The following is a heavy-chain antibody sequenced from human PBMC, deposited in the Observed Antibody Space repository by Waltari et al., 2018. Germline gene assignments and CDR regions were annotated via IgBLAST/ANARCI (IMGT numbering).Heavy chain of an antibody. J-gene: IGHJ4*02. V-gene: IGHV1-69*08. CDR2: IIPILGTA. CDR1: GGTFSSYI. CDR3: ARDQARGYTYVLFDY. Sequence: QVQLVQSGAEVKKPGSSVKVSCKASGGTFSSYIISWVRQAPGQGLEWMGRIIPILGTANYAKKFQGRVTITADESTGTAYMELRSLRSEDTAVYYCARDQARGYTYVLFDYWGQGTLVTVSS. D-gene: IGHD5-18*01.